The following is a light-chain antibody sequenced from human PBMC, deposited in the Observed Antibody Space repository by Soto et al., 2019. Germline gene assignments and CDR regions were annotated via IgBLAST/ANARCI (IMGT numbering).Light chain of an antibody. V-gene: IGKV3-15*01. CDR2: GAS. CDR1: QSVGER. J-gene: IGKJ4*01. Sequence: EVVMTQSPATLSVSPGERATLSCRASQSVGERLAWYQQKPGQPPRLLIYGASTRATGIPARFSGSGSETEFTLTISSLQSEDFAVYYCQQHISWPLTFGGGTKVEI. CDR3: QQHISWPLT.